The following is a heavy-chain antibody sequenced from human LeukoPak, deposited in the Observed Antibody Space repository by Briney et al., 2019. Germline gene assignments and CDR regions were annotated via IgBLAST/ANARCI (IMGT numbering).Heavy chain of an antibody. CDR3: AKGYLTITMIKGDYFDY. D-gene: IGHD3-22*01. J-gene: IGHJ4*02. CDR2: ISWNSGSI. V-gene: IGHV3-9*01. Sequence: GRSLRLSCAASGFTFDDYAMHWVRQSPGTGLDWVSAISWNSGSIGYADSVKGRFTISRDNAKNSLYLQMNSLRAEDTALYYCAKGYLTITMIKGDYFDYWGQGTLVTVSS. CDR1: GFTFDDYA.